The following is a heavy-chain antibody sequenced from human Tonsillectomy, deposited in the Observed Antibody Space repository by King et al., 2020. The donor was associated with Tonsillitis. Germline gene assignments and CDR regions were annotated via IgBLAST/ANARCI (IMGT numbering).Heavy chain of an antibody. Sequence: VQLVESGGGLVKPGGSLRLSCAASGFTFSNAWMNWGRQAPGKGLEWVGRIKSKTDGGTTDYAAPVKGRFTISRDDSKNTLYLQMNSLKTEDTAVYYCTTDWGYDFWSGYYVSYYYYYYYMDVWGKGTTVTVSS. J-gene: IGHJ6*03. CDR2: IKSKTDGGTT. CDR3: TTDWGYDFWSGYYVSYYYYYYYMDV. CDR1: GFTFSNAW. V-gene: IGHV3-15*07. D-gene: IGHD3-3*01.